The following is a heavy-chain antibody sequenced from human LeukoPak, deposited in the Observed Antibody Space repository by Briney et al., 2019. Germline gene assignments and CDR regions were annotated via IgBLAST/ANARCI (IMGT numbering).Heavy chain of an antibody. CDR3: ARGQQQLVATNFDY. Sequence: KPGGSLRLSCAASGFTCSSYSMNWVRPAPGKGLEWVSSISSSSSYIYYAASVNRGFTISKDNTKNSLFLLINVPQAENTVFYYCARGQQQLVATNFDYWGQGTLVTVSS. J-gene: IGHJ4*02. CDR1: GFTCSSYS. V-gene: IGHV3-21*04. D-gene: IGHD6-13*01. CDR2: ISSSSSYI.